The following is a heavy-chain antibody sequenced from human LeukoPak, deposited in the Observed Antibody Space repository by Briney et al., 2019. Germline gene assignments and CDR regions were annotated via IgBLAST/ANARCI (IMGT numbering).Heavy chain of an antibody. Sequence: GASVKVSCKASGYTFTSYGISWVRQAPGQGLERMGWISAYNGNTNYAQKLQGRVTMTTDTSTSTAYMELRSLRSDDTAVYYCARVAYCGGDCYYGFDYWGQGTLVTVSS. CDR2: ISAYNGNT. D-gene: IGHD2-21*02. V-gene: IGHV1-18*01. CDR1: GYTFTSYG. CDR3: ARVAYCGGDCYYGFDY. J-gene: IGHJ4*02.